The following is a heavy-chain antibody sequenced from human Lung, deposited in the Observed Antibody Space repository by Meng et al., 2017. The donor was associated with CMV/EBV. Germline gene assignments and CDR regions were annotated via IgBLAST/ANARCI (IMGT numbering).Heavy chain of an antibody. D-gene: IGHD6-19*01. V-gene: IGHV1-2*06. CDR3: AKSSDNGWSS. CDR2: VNPISDDT. CDR1: GYSFSGFY. Sequence: VQLVQSGAGVERPEASAKISCQASGYSFSGFYLNWARQAPGHGLEWLGRVNPISDDTHLAQKFEGRITVTRGATINTAFMELTRLRPDDTAVYYCAKSSDNGWSSWGPGTLVTVSS. J-gene: IGHJ4*01.